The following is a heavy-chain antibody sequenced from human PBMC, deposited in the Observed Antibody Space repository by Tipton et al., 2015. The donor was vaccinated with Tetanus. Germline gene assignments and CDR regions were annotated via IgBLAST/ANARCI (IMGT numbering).Heavy chain of an antibody. Sequence: TLSLTCAVNGGAFSGYYWTWIRQSPGKGLEWIGEINHSGTSNHNPSLKSRVTTSVDTSKSHFFLQLSSVTAADTAVYYCARGRLTYYYGSGSRGWFGPWGQGTPVTVSS. CDR3: ARGRLTYYYGSGSRGWFGP. V-gene: IGHV4-34*01. D-gene: IGHD3-10*01. CDR1: GGAFSGYY. J-gene: IGHJ5*02. CDR2: INHSGTS.